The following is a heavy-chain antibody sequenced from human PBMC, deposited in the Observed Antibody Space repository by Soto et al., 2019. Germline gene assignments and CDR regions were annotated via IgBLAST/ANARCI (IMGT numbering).Heavy chain of an antibody. V-gene: IGHV4-30-4*01. CDR2: IYYSGST. J-gene: IGHJ6*02. Sequence: TLSLTCTVSGGSISSGDYYWSWIRQPPGKGLEWIGYIYYSGSTYYNPSLKSRVTISVDTSKNQFSLKLSSVTAADTAVYYCARDEGSYGMDVWGQGTTVTVSS. D-gene: IGHD2-15*01. CDR1: GGSISSGDYY. CDR3: ARDEGSYGMDV.